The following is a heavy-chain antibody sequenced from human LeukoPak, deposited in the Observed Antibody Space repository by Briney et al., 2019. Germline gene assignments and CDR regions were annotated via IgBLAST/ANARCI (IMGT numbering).Heavy chain of an antibody. CDR1: GFTFSSSA. CDR2: ISGNGAYI. J-gene: IGHJ4*02. V-gene: IGHV3-23*01. D-gene: IGHD1-20*01. Sequence: GGPLRLSCAASGFTFSSSAMSWVRQAPGKGLEWVSAISGNGAYIYYADSVKGRFTISRDNSKNTLYLQMNSLRAEDTAVYYCAKGGAITNIDYWGQGTLVTVSS. CDR3: AKGGAITNIDY.